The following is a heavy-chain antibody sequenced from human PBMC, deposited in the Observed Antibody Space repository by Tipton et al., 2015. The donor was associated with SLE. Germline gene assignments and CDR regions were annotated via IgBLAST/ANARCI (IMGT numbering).Heavy chain of an antibody. CDR1: GYTFTGYY. CDR2: INPNSGGT. Sequence: QLVQSGPEVKKPGASVKVSCKASGYTFTGYYMHWVRQAPGQGLEWMGWINPNSGGTNYAQKFQGRVTMTRDTSISTAYMELSRLRSDDTAVYYCARDGPLTGGRRGYFDYWGQGTLVTVSS. J-gene: IGHJ4*02. V-gene: IGHV1-2*02. CDR3: ARDGPLTGGRRGYFDY. D-gene: IGHD7-27*01.